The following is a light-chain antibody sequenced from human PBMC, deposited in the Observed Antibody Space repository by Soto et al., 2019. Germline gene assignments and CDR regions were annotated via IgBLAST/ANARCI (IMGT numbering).Light chain of an antibody. CDR2: GNS. Sequence: QTVVTQPPSVSGAPGQRVTISCTGSSSNIGAGYDVHWYQQLPGTAPKLLIHGNSNRPSGVPDRFSGSKSGMSASLAITGLQAEDEADYYCQSYDSSLSGVVFGGGTKVTVL. CDR3: QSYDSSLSGVV. V-gene: IGLV1-40*01. J-gene: IGLJ2*01. CDR1: SSNIGAGYD.